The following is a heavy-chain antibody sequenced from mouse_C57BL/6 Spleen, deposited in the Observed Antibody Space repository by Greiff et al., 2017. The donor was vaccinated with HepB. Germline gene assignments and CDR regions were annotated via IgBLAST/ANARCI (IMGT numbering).Heavy chain of an antibody. V-gene: IGHV1-15*01. Sequence: QVQLKQSGAELVRPGASVTLSCKASGYTFTDYEMHWVQQTPVHGLEWIGAIDPETGGTAYNQKFKGKAILTADKSSSTADMELRSLTSEDSAVYYGTRDGDYERNWYFDVWGTGTTVTVSS. CDR1: GYTFTDYE. CDR2: IDPETGGT. CDR3: TRDGDYERNWYFDV. J-gene: IGHJ1*03. D-gene: IGHD2-4*01.